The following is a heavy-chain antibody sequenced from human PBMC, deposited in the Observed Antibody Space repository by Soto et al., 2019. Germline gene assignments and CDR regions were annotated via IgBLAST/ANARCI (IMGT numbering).Heavy chain of an antibody. CDR3: ARDPEGGAVVALYYYYGMDV. CDR1: GFTFSSYW. CDR2: INSDGSST. J-gene: IGHJ6*02. Sequence: GGSLRLSCAASGFTFSSYWMHWVRQAPGKGLVWVSRINSDGSSTSYADSVKGRFTISRDNSKNTLYLQMNSLRAEDTAVYYFARDPEGGAVVALYYYYGMDVWGQGTTVTVSS. D-gene: IGHD6-19*01. V-gene: IGHV3-74*01.